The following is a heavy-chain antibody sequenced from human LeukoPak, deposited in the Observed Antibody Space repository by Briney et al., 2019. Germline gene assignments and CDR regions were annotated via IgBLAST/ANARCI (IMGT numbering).Heavy chain of an antibody. CDR2: IRYDGSNK. D-gene: IGHD2-2*01. CDR3: AKEPAYQYYFDY. V-gene: IGHV3-30*02. Sequence: GGSLRLSCAASGFTFSSYGMHWVRQAPGKGLGWVAFIRYDGSNKYYADSVKGRFTISRDNSKNTLYLQMNSLRAEDAAVYYWAKEPAYQYYFDYGGQGPLVTVSS. J-gene: IGHJ4*02. CDR1: GFTFSSYG.